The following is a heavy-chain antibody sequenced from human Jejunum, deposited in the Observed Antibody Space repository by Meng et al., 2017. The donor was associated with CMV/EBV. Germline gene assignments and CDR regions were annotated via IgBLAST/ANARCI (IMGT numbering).Heavy chain of an antibody. CDR3: ATGVADFDY. CDR1: GNTFTCYD. V-gene: IGHV1-8*01. CDR2: MNPNRGTP. D-gene: IGHD2-15*01. Sequence: GVEVRHTGASLYVFREGSGNTFTCYDINWVRGGTRQWIEWMRWMNPNRGTPGYAQKSKRRVNTTRNISNSKAYLDLSSLTSEDKAVYDSATGVADFDYWGQGTLVTVSS. J-gene: IGHJ4*02.